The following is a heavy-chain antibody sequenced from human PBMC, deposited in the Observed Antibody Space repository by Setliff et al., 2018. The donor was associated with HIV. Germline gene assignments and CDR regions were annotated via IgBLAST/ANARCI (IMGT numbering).Heavy chain of an antibody. V-gene: IGHV4-34*01. Sequence: PSETLSLTCAVYGGSFSGYYWSWIRQPPGKGLEWIGEVTHTGSTYYKPSLKSRVTISVDTSKNQFSLRLSSVAAGDTAVYYCARSIVPVASGYYYFEYWGQGTLVTVSS. D-gene: IGHD3-3*01. J-gene: IGHJ4*02. CDR1: GGSFSGYY. CDR2: VTHTGST. CDR3: ARSIVPVASGYYYFEY.